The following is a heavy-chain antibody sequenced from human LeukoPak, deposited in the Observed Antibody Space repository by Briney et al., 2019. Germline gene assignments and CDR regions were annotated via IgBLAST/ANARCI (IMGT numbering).Heavy chain of an antibody. V-gene: IGHV3-21*01. Sequence: GGSLRLSCAASGFTFSIYNMNWVRQAPGKGLEWISLISSSSGYIYYTDSVKGRFTISRDNAKNTLYLQMNSLRAEDSAVYYCTRGSEWEPLYYFDYWGQGSLVTVSS. J-gene: IGHJ4*02. CDR3: TRGSEWEPLYYFDY. CDR1: GFTFSIYN. D-gene: IGHD1-26*01. CDR2: ISSSSGYI.